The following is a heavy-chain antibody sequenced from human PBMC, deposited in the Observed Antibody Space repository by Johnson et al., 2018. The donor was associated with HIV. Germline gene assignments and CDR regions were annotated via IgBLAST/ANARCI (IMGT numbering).Heavy chain of an antibody. D-gene: IGHD6-6*01. CDR3: AKGESSSSEPDAFDI. J-gene: IGHJ3*02. CDR2: TYSGGST. CDR1: GFNVSTNN. Sequence: VQLVESGGGLIQPGGSLGLSCAASGFNVSTNNMNWVRQAPGKGLEWVSVTYSGGSTYYADSVKGRFTISRDNSKNTLYLQMNSLRAEDTAVYYCAKGESSSSEPDAFDIWGQGTMVTVSS. V-gene: IGHV3-66*03.